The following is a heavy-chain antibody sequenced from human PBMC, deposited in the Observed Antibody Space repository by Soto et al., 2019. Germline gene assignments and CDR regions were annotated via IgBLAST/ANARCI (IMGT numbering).Heavy chain of an antibody. V-gene: IGHV2-5*02. CDR1: GFSLTTRGVG. CDR2: IYWDDDK. Sequence: SGPTLVNPTQTLTLTCTFSGFSLTTRGVGVGWIRQPPGKALECLALIYWDDDKRYSPSLQSRLSITKDTSKNQVVLTMTNVDPVDTATYYCAHIPNYYQYDWFDPWGQGTXVTVSS. D-gene: IGHD3-16*01. J-gene: IGHJ5*02. CDR3: AHIPNYYQYDWFDP.